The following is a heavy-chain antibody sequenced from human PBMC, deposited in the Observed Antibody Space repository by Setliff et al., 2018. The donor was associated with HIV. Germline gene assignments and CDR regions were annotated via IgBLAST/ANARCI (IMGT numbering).Heavy chain of an antibody. CDR3: ATILVNQQPYRYFDY. Sequence: PGGSLRLSCAASGFTFSISDMHWVRQATGKGLEWVSAIGAADDTYYTDSVKGRFTISRENAKNSLYLQMNNLRAGDTAVYYCATILVNQQPYRYFDYWGQGTLVTVSS. CDR1: GFTFSISD. J-gene: IGHJ4*02. V-gene: IGHV3-13*01. CDR2: IGAADDT. D-gene: IGHD6-13*01.